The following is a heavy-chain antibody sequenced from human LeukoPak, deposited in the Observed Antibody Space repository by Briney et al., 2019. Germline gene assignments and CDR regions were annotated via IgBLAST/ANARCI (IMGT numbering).Heavy chain of an antibody. CDR2: MKHDGSEK. CDR1: GLSFSTHW. V-gene: IGHV3-7*01. Sequence: GGSRRLSWAASGLSFSTHWMRWVRQAPEKGLEWVANMKHDGSEKYYWDSVGGRFTISRDNTENSLYLRMDRVRGEQTGVCFWARVAYYYDFSGGQRTLVTVSS. D-gene: IGHD3-22*01. CDR3: ARVAYYYDFS. J-gene: IGHJ4*02.